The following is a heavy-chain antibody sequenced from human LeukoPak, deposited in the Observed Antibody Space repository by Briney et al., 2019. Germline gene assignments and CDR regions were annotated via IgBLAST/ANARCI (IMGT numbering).Heavy chain of an antibody. CDR2: ISSSSSYI. J-gene: IGHJ4*02. V-gene: IGHV3-21*01. CDR1: GFTFSSYS. CDR3: ARGTYQVLRYFDWFSSSSLVGPTEKDY. D-gene: IGHD3-9*01. Sequence: PGGSLRLSCAASGFTFSSYSMNWVRQAPGKGGEGVSSISSSSSYIYYADSVKGRFTISRDNSKNTLYLQMNSLRAEDTAVYYCARGTYQVLRYFDWFSSSSLVGPTEKDYWGQGTLVTVSS.